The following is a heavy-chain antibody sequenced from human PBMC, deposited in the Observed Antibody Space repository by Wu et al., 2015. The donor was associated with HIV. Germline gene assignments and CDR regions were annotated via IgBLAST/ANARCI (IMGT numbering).Heavy chain of an antibody. D-gene: IGHD6-19*01. CDR2: ISAYNGNT. Sequence: QVQLVQSGAEVKKPGASVKVSCKASGYTFTSYGISWVRQAPGQGLEWMGWISAYNGNTNCAQKLQGRVTMTTDTSTSTAYMELRSLRSDDTAVYYCARDLEYSSGWYKYYYYYGMDVWGQGTTVTVSS. CDR1: GYTFTSYG. V-gene: IGHV1-18*01. CDR3: ARDLEYSSGWYKYYYYYGMDV. J-gene: IGHJ6*02.